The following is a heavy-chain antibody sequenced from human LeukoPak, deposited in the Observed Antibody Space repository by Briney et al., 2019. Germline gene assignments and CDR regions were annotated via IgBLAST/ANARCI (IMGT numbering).Heavy chain of an antibody. J-gene: IGHJ3*02. CDR1: GGTFSSYA. CDR3: ARVWGTRDAFDI. CDR2: IIPIFGTA. V-gene: IGHV1-69*06. Sequence: ASVKVSCKASGGTFSSYAISWVRQAPGQGLESMGGIIPIFGTANYAQKFQGRVTITADKSTSTAYMELSSLRSEDTAVYYCARVWGTRDAFDIWGQGTMVTVSS. D-gene: IGHD3-16*01.